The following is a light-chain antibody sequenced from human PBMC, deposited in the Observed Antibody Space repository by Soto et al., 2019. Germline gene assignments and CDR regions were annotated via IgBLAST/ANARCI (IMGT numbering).Light chain of an antibody. CDR3: QVYGPSPPIT. CDR2: DAF. Sequence: EIVLTQSPVTLSLSPGERATLSCRASQSVSRYLAWYQQKPDQAPRLLIYDAFNRATGIPARFSGSGSGTDFTLTISRLEPEDFAVFYCQVYGPSPPITFGQGTRLEIK. V-gene: IGKV3-11*01. J-gene: IGKJ5*01. CDR1: QSVSRY.